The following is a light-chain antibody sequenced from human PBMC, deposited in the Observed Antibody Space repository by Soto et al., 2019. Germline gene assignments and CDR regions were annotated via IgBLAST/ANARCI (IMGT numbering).Light chain of an antibody. V-gene: IGKV3-20*01. J-gene: IGKJ1*01. Sequence: EIVLTQSPGTLSLSPGERATLSCRASQSVSSTYLAWYQQKPGQAPSLLMYGASRRATGIPERFSGSGSGTDFTLTISRLEPEDFAVYYCQQYGSSPRTFGQGTRLEIK. CDR1: QSVSSTY. CDR2: GAS. CDR3: QQYGSSPRT.